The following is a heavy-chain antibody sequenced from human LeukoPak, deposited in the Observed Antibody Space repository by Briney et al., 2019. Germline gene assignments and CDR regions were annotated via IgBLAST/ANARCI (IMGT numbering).Heavy chain of an antibody. CDR2: TYYRSKWYN. J-gene: IGHJ5*02. V-gene: IGHV6-1*01. D-gene: IGHD3-22*01. CDR1: GDSVSSNSAA. Sequence: SQILSLTCAISGDSVSSNSAAWNWIRQSPSRGLEWLGRTYYRSKWYNDYAVSVKSRITINPDTSKNQFSLQLNSVTPEDTAVYYCARAPGVVVIFNWFDPWGQGTLVTVSS. CDR3: ARAPGVVVIFNWFDP.